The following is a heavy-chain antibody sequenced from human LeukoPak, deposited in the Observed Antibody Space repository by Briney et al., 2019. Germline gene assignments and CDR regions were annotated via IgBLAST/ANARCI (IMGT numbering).Heavy chain of an antibody. CDR3: ARGDDYVWGSYRD. CDR1: GGSISSHY. J-gene: IGHJ4*02. D-gene: IGHD3-16*02. Sequence: SETLSLTCTVSGGSISSHYWSWIRQPPGKGLEWMGYIYYSGSTNYNPSLKRRVTISVETSKKKFSLKLSSVTAADTAVYYCARGDDYVWGSYRDWGQGTLVTVSS. V-gene: IGHV4-59*11. CDR2: IYYSGST.